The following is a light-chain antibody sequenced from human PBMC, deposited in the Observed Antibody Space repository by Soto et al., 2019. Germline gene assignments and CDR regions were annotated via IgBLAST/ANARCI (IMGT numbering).Light chain of an antibody. J-gene: IGKJ5*01. CDR1: QSVSSSY. CDR2: GAS. CDR3: QQYGSSPPIT. V-gene: IGKV3-20*01. Sequence: EIVLTQSPGTLSLSPGERATLSCRASQSVSSSYLAWYQQKPGQAPRLLIYGASSRATGIPDRFSGSGSGTYFTLTIRRLEPEDFAVYYCQQYGSSPPITFGQGTRLEI.